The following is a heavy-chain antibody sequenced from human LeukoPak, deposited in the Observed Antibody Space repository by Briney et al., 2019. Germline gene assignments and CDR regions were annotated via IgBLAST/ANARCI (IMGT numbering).Heavy chain of an antibody. CDR1: GGSISSSSYY. CDR2: IYYSGST. D-gene: IGHD3-10*01. Sequence: SETLSRTGTVSGGSISSSSYYWDWIRQPPGKGLEWIGSIYYSGSTYYNPSLKSRVTISVDTSKNQFSLKLSSVTAADTAVYYFARVGTYGSGSYLSWLDYWGQGTLVTVSS. CDR3: ARVGTYGSGSYLSWLDY. V-gene: IGHV4-39*07. J-gene: IGHJ4*02.